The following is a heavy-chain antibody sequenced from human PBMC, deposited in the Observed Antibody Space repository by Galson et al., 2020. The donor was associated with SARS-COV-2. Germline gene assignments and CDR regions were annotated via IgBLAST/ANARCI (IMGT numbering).Heavy chain of an antibody. CDR3: AHSAPSSLTIFGVVIVKDYFDY. Sequence: ESGPTLVKPTQTLTLTCTFSGFSLTTSGVGVGWIRQPPGKALEWLALIYWNDDKRYSPSLKSRLTITKDTSKNQVVLTMTNMDPVDTATYFCAHSAPSSLTIFGVVIVKDYFDYWGQGTLVIVSS. J-gene: IGHJ4*02. V-gene: IGHV2-5*01. CDR2: IYWNDDK. CDR1: GFSLTTSGVG. D-gene: IGHD3-3*01.